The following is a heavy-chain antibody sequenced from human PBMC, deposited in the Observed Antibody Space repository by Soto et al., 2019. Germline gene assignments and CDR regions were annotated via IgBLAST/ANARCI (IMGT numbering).Heavy chain of an antibody. Sequence: GGSLRLSCAASGFTFSDNYMSWVRQAPGKGLEWVSIIYSDGTTSYANSVKRRFTISRDNSESTLYLLMNNLRAEDTAVYYCVTAKPPTTVFRVVINPYFDYWGQGTLVTVSS. J-gene: IGHJ4*01. D-gene: IGHD3-3*01. CDR1: GFTFSDNY. CDR2: IYSDGTT. V-gene: IGHV3-66*01. CDR3: VTAKPPTTVFRVVINPYFDY.